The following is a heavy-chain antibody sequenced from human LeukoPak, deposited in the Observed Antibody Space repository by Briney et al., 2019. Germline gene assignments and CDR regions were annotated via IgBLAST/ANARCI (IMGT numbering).Heavy chain of an antibody. D-gene: IGHD3-10*01. CDR2: IIPIFGTA. CDR3: ARDAGSPGYYYYMDV. CDR1: GGTFSSYA. J-gene: IGHJ6*03. Sequence: SVKVSCKASGGTFSSYAISWVRQAPGQGLEWMGGIIPIFGTANYAQKFQGRVTITADESTSTAYMELSSLRSEDTAVYYCARDAGSPGYYYYMDVWGKGTTVTVSS. V-gene: IGHV1-69*01.